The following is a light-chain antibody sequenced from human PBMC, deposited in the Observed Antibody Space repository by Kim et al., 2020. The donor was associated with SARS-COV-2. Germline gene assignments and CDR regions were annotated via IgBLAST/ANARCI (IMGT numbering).Light chain of an antibody. CDR1: QSVIIN. CDR3: QQYNDWPRT. V-gene: IGKV3-15*01. J-gene: IGKJ1*01. Sequence: EIVMTQSPATLSVSPGERATLSCRASQSVIINLAWYQQKPGQAPRLLIHDASTRATGIPARFSGSGSGTEFTLTISSLQSEDFAVYYCQQYNDWPRTFGQGTKVEIK. CDR2: DAS.